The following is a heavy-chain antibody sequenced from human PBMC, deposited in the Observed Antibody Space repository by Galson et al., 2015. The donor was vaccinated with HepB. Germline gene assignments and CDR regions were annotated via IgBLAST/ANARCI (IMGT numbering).Heavy chain of an antibody. J-gene: IGHJ6*02. Sequence: LRLSCATSGFTFSSYWMHWVRQAPGKGLVWVSRINSDGSSTSYADSVKGRFTISRDNAKNTLYLQMNSLRAEDTAVYYCARVDSRYGNYYYYGMDVWGQGTTVTVSS. CDR1: GFTFSSYW. CDR2: INSDGSST. V-gene: IGHV3-74*01. CDR3: ARVDSRYGNYYYYGMDV. D-gene: IGHD6-13*01.